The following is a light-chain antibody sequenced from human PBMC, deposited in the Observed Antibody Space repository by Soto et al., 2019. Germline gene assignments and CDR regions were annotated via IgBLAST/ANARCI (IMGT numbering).Light chain of an antibody. J-gene: IGLJ3*02. CDR3: LLYYGGAHLV. CDR2: TTD. Sequence: QTVVTQEPSLTVSPGGTVTLTCASSTGAVTSGNYPSWFQQKPGQAPRTLIYTTDDKHSWTPARFSGSLLGGKPALTLSGVQPEDEAEYYCLLYYGGAHLVFGGGTKLTVL. V-gene: IGLV7-43*01. CDR1: TGAVTSGNY.